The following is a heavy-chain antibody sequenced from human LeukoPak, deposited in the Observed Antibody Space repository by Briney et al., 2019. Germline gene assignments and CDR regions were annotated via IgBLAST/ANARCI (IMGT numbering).Heavy chain of an antibody. CDR2: IYHSGST. J-gene: IGHJ5*02. Sequence: SETLSLTCTVSGYSISSGYYWGWIRQPPGKGLEWIGSIYHSGSTYYNPSLKSRVTISVDTSKNQFSLKLSSVTAADTAVYYCTRGSLYDWNPGWFDPWGQGTLVTVSS. CDR3: TRGSLYDWNPGWFDP. V-gene: IGHV4-38-2*02. D-gene: IGHD1-20*01. CDR1: GYSISSGYY.